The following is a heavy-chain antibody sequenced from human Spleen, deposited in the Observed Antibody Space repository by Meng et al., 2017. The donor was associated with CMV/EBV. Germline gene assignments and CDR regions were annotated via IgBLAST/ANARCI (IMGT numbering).Heavy chain of an antibody. CDR2: VRYDGSNK. CDR3: AKDEVSGYSSSGPTDY. J-gene: IGHJ4*02. D-gene: IGHD6-6*01. Sequence: GGSLRLSCVASGFTFSSYDIHWVRQAPGKGLEWVAFVRYDGSNKYYADSVKGRFTISRDNSKNTLYLQMNSLRAEDTAVYYCAKDEVSGYSSSGPTDYWGQGTLVTVSS. CDR1: GFTFSSYD. V-gene: IGHV3-30*02.